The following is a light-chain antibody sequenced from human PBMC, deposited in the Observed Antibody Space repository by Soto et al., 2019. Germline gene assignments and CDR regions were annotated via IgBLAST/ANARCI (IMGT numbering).Light chain of an antibody. Sequence: EIVLTQSPATLSLSPGERATLSCRASQSVSSYLAWYQQKPGQAPRLLIYDVSNRATGIPARFSGSGSGTDFTLTIISLEPEDFAVYYCQQRSNWPRTFGQGTKLEIK. CDR3: QQRSNWPRT. CDR1: QSVSSY. CDR2: DVS. J-gene: IGKJ2*01. V-gene: IGKV3-11*01.